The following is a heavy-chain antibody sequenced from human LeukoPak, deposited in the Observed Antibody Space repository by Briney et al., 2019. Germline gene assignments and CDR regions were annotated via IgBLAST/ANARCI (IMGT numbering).Heavy chain of an antibody. CDR1: GGSISGYY. D-gene: IGHD3-3*01. V-gene: IGHV4-34*01. J-gene: IGHJ4*02. Sequence: SETLSLTCSVSGGSISGYYWSWIRQPPGKGLEWIGEINHSGSTNYNPSLKSRVTISVDTSKNQFSLKLSSVTAADTAVYYCARGHLELRFLGRVYYFDYWGQGTLVTVSS. CDR3: ARGHLELRFLGRVYYFDY. CDR2: INHSGST.